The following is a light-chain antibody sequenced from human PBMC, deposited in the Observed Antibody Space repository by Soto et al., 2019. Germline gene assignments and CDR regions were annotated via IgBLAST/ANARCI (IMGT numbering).Light chain of an antibody. CDR1: SSDFGSYKF. J-gene: IGLJ1*01. CDR3: FSFTSTNNHV. Sequence: QSVLTQPASVSGSPGQSVTISCTGTSSDFGSYKFVSWYQHHPGKVPKVIIYETSKRPSGVSDRFSGSKSGNTASLTISGLQAEDEGDYYCFSFTSTNNHVFGSGTKLTVL. CDR2: ETS. V-gene: IGLV2-23*01.